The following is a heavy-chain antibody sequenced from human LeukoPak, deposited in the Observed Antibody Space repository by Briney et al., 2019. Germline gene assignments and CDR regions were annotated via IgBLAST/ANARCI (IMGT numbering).Heavy chain of an antibody. V-gene: IGHV4-34*01. Sequence: PSETLSVTCAVYGGSLSGYYWSWIRQPPGKELEWSGEINHSGSTNYNPSLKSRVTISVDTSKNQFSLKLSSVPAADTAVYYCARPRTTSRGWFDPWGQGTLVTVSS. CDR1: GGSLSGYY. CDR3: ARPRTTSRGWFDP. D-gene: IGHD2/OR15-2a*01. CDR2: INHSGST. J-gene: IGHJ5*02.